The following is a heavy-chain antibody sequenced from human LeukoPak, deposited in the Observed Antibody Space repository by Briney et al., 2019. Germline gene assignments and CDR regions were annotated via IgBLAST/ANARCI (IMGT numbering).Heavy chain of an antibody. J-gene: IGHJ3*02. CDR1: GYTFTSYA. CDR3: ARLLDQANQPFDI. D-gene: IGHD3-10*01. Sequence: GASVKVSCKASGYTFTSYAMHWVRQAPGQRLEWMGWINAGNGNTKYSQKFQGRVTITRDTSASTAYIELSSLRSEDTAVYYCARLLDQANQPFDIWGQGTMVTVSS. V-gene: IGHV1-3*01. CDR2: INAGNGNT.